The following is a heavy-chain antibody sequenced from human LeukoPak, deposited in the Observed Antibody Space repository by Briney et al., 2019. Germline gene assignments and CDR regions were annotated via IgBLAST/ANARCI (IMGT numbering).Heavy chain of an antibody. CDR3: ARSSGYYHDAFDI. D-gene: IGHD3-22*01. CDR1: GFTFSSYW. CDR2: IKEDGGEK. Sequence: GGSLRLSCAASGFTFSSYWMSWVRQAPGKGLEWVANIKEDGGEKYSVDSVKGRFTISRDNAMNSLYLEMNSLRAEDTAVYYCARSSGYYHDAFDIWGQGTMVTVSS. J-gene: IGHJ3*02. V-gene: IGHV3-7*01.